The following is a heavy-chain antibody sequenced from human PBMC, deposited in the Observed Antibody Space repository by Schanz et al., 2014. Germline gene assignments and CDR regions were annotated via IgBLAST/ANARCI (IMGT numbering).Heavy chain of an antibody. CDR3: ARSGSSNWYFFDY. CDR1: GYTFTSDS. J-gene: IGHJ4*02. Sequence: QVQLVQSGAEMKKPGASVKVSCKASGYTFTSDSMHWVRQAPGQGLEWMGMINPSGGSTTYAQKFQGRVTMTRDTSTSTAYMEVSSLRSEDTAVYYCARSGSSNWYFFDYWGQGTLVTVSS. CDR2: INPSGGST. D-gene: IGHD6-13*01. V-gene: IGHV1-46*01.